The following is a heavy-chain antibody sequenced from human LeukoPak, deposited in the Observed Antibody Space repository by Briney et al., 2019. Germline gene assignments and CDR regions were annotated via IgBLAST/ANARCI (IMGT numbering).Heavy chain of an antibody. J-gene: IGHJ4*02. D-gene: IGHD5-12*01. CDR1: GFTFDDYS. CDR3: ARLPKLWLHPYFDY. Sequence: GGCLRPSCAASGFTFDDYSMDWVRQGPGKGLEWDSGIWNSGNIGYADSVKGRSTFSKANAKTSLYRQTSSLRVEDTAVYYCARLPKLWLHPYFDYCGQGALVTASS. V-gene: IGHV3-9*01. CDR2: IWNSGNI.